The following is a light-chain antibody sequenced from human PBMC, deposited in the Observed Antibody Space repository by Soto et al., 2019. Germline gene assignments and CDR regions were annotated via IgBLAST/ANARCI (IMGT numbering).Light chain of an antibody. CDR3: QHSYGTPDT. CDR1: QSISSY. V-gene: IGKV1-39*01. CDR2: AAS. J-gene: IGKJ2*01. Sequence: DIQMTQSPSSLSASVGDRVTITCRASQSISSYLNWYQQKPGKAPKLLIYAASSLKSGVPSRFCGSGSGTDFTLTISRLQPEDFATYYCQHSYGTPDTFGQGTKLEIK.